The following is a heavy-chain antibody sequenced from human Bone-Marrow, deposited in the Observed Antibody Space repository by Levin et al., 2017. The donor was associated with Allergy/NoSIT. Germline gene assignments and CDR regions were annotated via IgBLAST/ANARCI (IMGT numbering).Heavy chain of an antibody. Sequence: AGGSLRLSCAASGFIFSNYAMYWVRQAPGKGLEWVAVISYDGSNEYYADSVKGRFTIARDNSKNTLSLQMNSLRDDDTAAYYCARDLASSGWYGSTQYYYGMEVWGQGTTVTVSS. J-gene: IGHJ6*02. CDR3: ARDLASSGWYGSTQYYYGMEV. CDR1: GFIFSNYA. D-gene: IGHD6-19*01. CDR2: ISYDGSNE. V-gene: IGHV3-30*04.